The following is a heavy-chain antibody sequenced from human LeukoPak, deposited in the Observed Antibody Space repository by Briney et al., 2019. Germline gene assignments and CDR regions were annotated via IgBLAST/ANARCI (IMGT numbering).Heavy chain of an antibody. Sequence: GESLKISFKGSGYRFTSYWIGWVRQMPGKGLEWMGIIYPGDSDTGYSPSFQGQVTISADKSISTAYLQWSSLKASDTAMYYCARQGGYRRYYYYMDVWGKGTTVTVSS. V-gene: IGHV5-51*01. CDR2: IYPGDSDT. D-gene: IGHD3-16*02. CDR3: ARQGGYRRYYYYMDV. J-gene: IGHJ6*03. CDR1: GYRFTSYW.